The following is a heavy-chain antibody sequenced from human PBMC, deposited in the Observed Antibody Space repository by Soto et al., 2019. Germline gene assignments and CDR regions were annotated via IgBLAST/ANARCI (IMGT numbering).Heavy chain of an antibody. CDR2: IWYDGTNK. CDR1: GFRFSTYG. CDR3: ARTDCDSSTCPSDLVGATTMDY. J-gene: IGHJ4*02. V-gene: IGHV3-33*01. Sequence: QVQLVESGGGVVQTGRSLRLSCGASGFRFSTYGMHWVRQAPGKGLEWVAVIWYDGTNKKYADSVKGRFTISRDNSKSTLYLQMNNLRAEDKGVYYCARTDCDSSTCPSDLVGATTMDYWGQGTPVTVSS. D-gene: IGHD1-26*01.